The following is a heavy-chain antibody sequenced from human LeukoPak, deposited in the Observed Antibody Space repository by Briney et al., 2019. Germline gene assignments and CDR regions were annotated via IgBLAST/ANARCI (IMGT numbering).Heavy chain of an antibody. CDR1: GYTFTGYY. V-gene: IGHV1-2*02. Sequence: GASVKVSCKASGYTFTGYYMHWVRQAPGQGLEWMGWINPNSGGTNYAQKFQGRVTMTRDKSISTAYMELSRLRSDDTAVYYCARNKLVGATHTYDAFDIWGQGTMVTVSS. CDR2: INPNSGGT. D-gene: IGHD1-26*01. CDR3: ARNKLVGATHTYDAFDI. J-gene: IGHJ3*02.